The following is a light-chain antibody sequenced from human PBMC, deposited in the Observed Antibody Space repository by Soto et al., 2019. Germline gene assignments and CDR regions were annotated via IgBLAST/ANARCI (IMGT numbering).Light chain of an antibody. J-gene: IGKJ4*01. CDR2: WAS. CDR3: QQYYRTLA. V-gene: IGKV4-1*01. CDR1: QSVSSDNKNH. Sequence: DIVMTQSPDSLAVSLGERATINCKSSQSVSSDNKNHIAWYQQKPGQRPTLLIYWASTRDSGGPDRFSGSWSGAESTLTISILQAEDVAVYYCQQYYRTLAFGGGTKVVIK.